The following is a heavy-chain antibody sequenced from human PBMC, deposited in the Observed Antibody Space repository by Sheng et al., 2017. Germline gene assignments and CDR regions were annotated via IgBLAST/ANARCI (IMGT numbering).Heavy chain of an antibody. J-gene: IGHJ3*02. CDR1: GGTFSTHA. CDR2: ILPILGVV. V-gene: IGHV1-69*10. CDR3: ARLRSDAFDI. Sequence: VQLVESGAEMKKPGSSVKVSCKASGGTFSTHAVSWVRQAPGQGLEWMGVILPILGVVNYAQKFQGAVTITADKSTTTAFMELSSLTSEDTAVYYCARLRSDAFDIWGQGTMVTVSS.